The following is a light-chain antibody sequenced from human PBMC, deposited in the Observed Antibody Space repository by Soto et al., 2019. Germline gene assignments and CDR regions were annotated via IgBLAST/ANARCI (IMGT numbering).Light chain of an antibody. CDR2: DAS. V-gene: IGKV3-20*01. CDR1: QTVRNNY. CDR3: QQFSSYPLT. Sequence: EFVLTQSPGTLSLSPGERATLSCRASQTVRNNYLAWYQQKPGQAPRLLIYDASSRATGIPDRFSGGGSGTDFTLIISRLEPEDFVVYYCQQFSSYPLTFGGGTKVEIK. J-gene: IGKJ4*01.